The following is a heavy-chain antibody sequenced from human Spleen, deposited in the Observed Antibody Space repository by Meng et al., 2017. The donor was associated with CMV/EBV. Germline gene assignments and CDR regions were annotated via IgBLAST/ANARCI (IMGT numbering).Heavy chain of an antibody. D-gene: IGHD1-7*01. CDR2: ISGSGSST. J-gene: IGHJ4*02. Sequence: GESLKISCAAAGFTFTNYVMTWVRQAPGKGLEWISYISGSGSSTYYEDSVKGRFTISRDNLENTLYLQMNSLRAEDTAVYYCAKEDWNYYCDSWGQGTLVTVSS. CDR3: AKEDWNYYCDS. V-gene: IGHV3-23*01. CDR1: GFTFTNYV.